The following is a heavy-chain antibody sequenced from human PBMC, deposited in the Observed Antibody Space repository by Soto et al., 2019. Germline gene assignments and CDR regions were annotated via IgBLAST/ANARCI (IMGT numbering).Heavy chain of an antibody. CDR3: ARNRVLYSSSSRGWYWFDH. CDR1: GGTFSSYA. CDR2: IIPIFGTV. V-gene: IGHV1-69*13. Sequence: GASVKVSCKASGGTFSSYAISWVRQAPGQGLEWMGGIIPIFGTVNYAQKFQGRVTITADESTSTAYMELSSLRSEDTAVYYCARNRVLYSSSSRGWYWFDHWGQGTLVTVSS. J-gene: IGHJ5*02. D-gene: IGHD6-13*01.